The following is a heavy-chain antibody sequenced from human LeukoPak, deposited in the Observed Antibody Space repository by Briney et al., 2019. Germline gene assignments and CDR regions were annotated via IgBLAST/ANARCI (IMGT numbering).Heavy chain of an antibody. CDR3: AKHTRNSSSSGNPWFDP. Sequence: GRSLRLSCAASGFTFSSYGMHWVRQAPGKGLEWVAVISYDGSNKYYADSVKGRFTISRGNSKNTLYLQMNSLRAEDTAVYYCAKHTRNSSSSGNPWFDPWGQGTLVTVSS. J-gene: IGHJ5*02. V-gene: IGHV3-30*18. CDR2: ISYDGSNK. D-gene: IGHD6-13*01. CDR1: GFTFSSYG.